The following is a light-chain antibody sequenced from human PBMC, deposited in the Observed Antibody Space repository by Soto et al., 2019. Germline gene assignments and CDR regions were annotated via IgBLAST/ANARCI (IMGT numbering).Light chain of an antibody. J-gene: IGKJ4*01. CDR2: GAS. V-gene: IGKV3-20*01. CDR1: QSVSSNY. CDR3: QQYGSSPRT. Sequence: EIVLTQSPGTLSLSPGERATLSCRASQSVSSNYLAWYQQKPGQAPRLLIYGASSRATGIPDRFSGSGSGTDFTLTIIRLEPEDFAVYYCQQYGSSPRTFGGGTKVEIK.